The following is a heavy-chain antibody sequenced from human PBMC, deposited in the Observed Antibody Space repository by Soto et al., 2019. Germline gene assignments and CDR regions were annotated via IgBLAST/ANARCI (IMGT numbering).Heavy chain of an antibody. V-gene: IGHV1-69*02. CDR3: ARVTMVRGAFDY. CDR1: GGTFSSYT. J-gene: IGHJ4*02. D-gene: IGHD3-10*01. Sequence: ASVKVSCKASGGTFSSYTISWVRQAPGQGLEWMGRIIPILGIANYAQKFQGRVTITADKSTSTAYMELSSLRSEDTAVYYCARVTMVRGAFDYWGQGTLVTVSS. CDR2: IIPILGIA.